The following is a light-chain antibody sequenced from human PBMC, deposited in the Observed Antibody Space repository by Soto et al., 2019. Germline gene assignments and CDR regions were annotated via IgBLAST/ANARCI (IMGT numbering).Light chain of an antibody. CDR2: DVS. J-gene: IGKJ1*01. CDR1: QSVSSSY. V-gene: IGKV3-11*01. CDR3: QQRSNWPRT. Sequence: EIVLTQSPGTLSLSPGERATLSFRASQSVSSSYLAWYQQKPGQAPRILIYDVSNRDTGIPARFSGSGSGTDFTLTISSLEPEDFSVYYCQQRSNWPRTFGQGTKVDIK.